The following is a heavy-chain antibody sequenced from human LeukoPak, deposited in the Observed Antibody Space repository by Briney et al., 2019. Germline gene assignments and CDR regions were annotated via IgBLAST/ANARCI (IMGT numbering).Heavy chain of an antibody. Sequence: GGSLRLSCAASGFTFSSYAMSWVRQAPGKGLEWVSAISGSGGSTYYADSVKGRFTISRDNSKNTLYLQMNSLRAEDTAVYYCARLRSSWYFLDYWGQGTLVTASS. V-gene: IGHV3-23*01. J-gene: IGHJ4*02. CDR2: ISGSGGST. CDR3: ARLRSSWYFLDY. CDR1: GFTFSSYA. D-gene: IGHD6-13*01.